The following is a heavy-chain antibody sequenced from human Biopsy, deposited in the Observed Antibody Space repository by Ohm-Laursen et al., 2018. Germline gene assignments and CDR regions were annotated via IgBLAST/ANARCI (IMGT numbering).Heavy chain of an antibody. V-gene: IGHV1-69*01. D-gene: IGHD1-26*01. J-gene: IGHJ4*02. CDR1: ACTFINYA. Sequence: GSSVKVSCKASACTFINYAISWVRQAPGQGLEWMGGIIPMFGTANYAQMFQGRVTISADESTSTSYMELSSLTTEDTTIYYCARGHHSGRHSCFDYWGRGTLVTVSS. CDR2: IIPMFGTA. CDR3: ARGHHSGRHSCFDY.